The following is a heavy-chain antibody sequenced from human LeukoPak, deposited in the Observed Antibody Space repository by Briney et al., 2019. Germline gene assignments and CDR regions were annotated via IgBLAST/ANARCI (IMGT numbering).Heavy chain of an antibody. CDR3: ARGTHGSGIFTWGDDESYYYYGMDV. J-gene: IGHJ6*02. CDR2: IYSGGST. V-gene: IGHV3-66*01. Sequence: GGSLRLSCAASGFTFSSYWMSWVRQAPGKGLEWVSVIYSGGSTYYADSVKGRFTISRDNSKNTLYLQMNSLRAEDTAVYYCARGTHGSGIFTWGDDESYYYYGMDVWGQGTTVTVSS. D-gene: IGHD3-10*01. CDR1: GFTFSSYW.